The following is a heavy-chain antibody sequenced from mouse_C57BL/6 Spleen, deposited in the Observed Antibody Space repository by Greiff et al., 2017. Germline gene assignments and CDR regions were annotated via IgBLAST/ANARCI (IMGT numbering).Heavy chain of an antibody. CDR3: ARYINCYFDV. J-gene: IGHJ1*03. CDR1: GFTFTDYY. V-gene: IGHV7-3*01. CDR2: IRNKANGYTT. Sequence: EVQLVESGGGLVQPGGSLSLSCAASGFTFTDYYMSWVRQPPGKALEWLGFIRNKANGYTTEYSASVKGRFTISRDNSQSILYLQMNALRAEDSATYYCARYINCYFDVWGTGTTVTVSS.